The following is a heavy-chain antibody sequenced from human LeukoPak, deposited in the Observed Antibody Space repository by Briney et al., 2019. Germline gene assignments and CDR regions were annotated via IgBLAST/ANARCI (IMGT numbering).Heavy chain of an antibody. V-gene: IGHV1-2*02. D-gene: IGHD1-26*01. J-gene: IGHJ4*02. CDR3: ARDNGMGYYGGSGYFDY. Sequence: ASVKVSCKASGYTFTVYYVHWVRQAPGQGLEWMGWLNPKRGGTNYAQKFQGRVTMTRDTSITTAYMELSRLTSDDTAVYYCARDNGMGYYGGSGYFDYWGQGTLVTVSS. CDR2: LNPKRGGT. CDR1: GYTFTVYY.